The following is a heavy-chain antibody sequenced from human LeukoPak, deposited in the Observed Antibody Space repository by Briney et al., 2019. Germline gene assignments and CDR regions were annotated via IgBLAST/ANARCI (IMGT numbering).Heavy chain of an antibody. CDR1: GYTFTSYA. D-gene: IGHD6-19*01. CDR3: ARLGVAGYPSSAEYFQH. V-gene: IGHV1-18*01. J-gene: IGHJ1*01. Sequence: ASVKVSCKASGYTFTSYAISWVRQAPRQGLDWMGWISLYNPKTSYAQKFQGRVTMTTDTSTSTAYMELRSLRSDDTAVYYCARLGVAGYPSSAEYFQHWGQGTLLTVSS. CDR2: ISLYNPKT.